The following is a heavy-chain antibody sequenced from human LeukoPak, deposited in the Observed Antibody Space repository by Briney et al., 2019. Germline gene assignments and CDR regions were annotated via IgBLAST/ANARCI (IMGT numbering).Heavy chain of an antibody. J-gene: IGHJ4*01. CDR1: GFTFSSYA. V-gene: IGHV3-23*01. Sequence: GGSLRLSCAASGFTFSSYAMIWVRQAPGKGLEWVSAISGSGGSTYYADSVKGRFTVSRDNSTNTLYLQMNSLRAADTAVYYCQARHGYWGHGTLVTVSS. CDR3: QARHGY. D-gene: IGHD6-6*01. CDR2: ISGSGGST.